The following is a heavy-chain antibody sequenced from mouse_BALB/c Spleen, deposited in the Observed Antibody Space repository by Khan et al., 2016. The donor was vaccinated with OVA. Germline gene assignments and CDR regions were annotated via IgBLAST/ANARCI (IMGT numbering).Heavy chain of an antibody. Sequence: QVQLQQSGPGLVAPSQSLSITCTVSGFSLTSHGVHWVRQPPGKGLEWLGVIWAGGSTNYNSALMSRLSISKDSSKSQVFLKMNSLQTDDTAKYYCARNREPDYFDYWGQGTTLTVSS. V-gene: IGHV2-9*02. CDR3: ARNREPDYFDY. J-gene: IGHJ2*01. CDR2: IWAGGST. CDR1: GFSLTSHG.